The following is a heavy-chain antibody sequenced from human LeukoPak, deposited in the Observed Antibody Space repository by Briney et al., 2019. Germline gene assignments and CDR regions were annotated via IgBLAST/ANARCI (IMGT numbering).Heavy chain of an antibody. D-gene: IGHD5-24*01. CDR1: GGSISSSSYY. CDR3: ARGGGVEMSRGLDY. J-gene: IGHJ4*02. CDR2: IYYSGST. Sequence: SETLSLTCTVSGGSISSSSYYWGWIRQPPGKGLEWIGSIYYSGSTYYNPSLKSRVTMSVDTSKNQLSLNLTSVTAADTAVYYCARGGGVEMSRGLDYWGQGTLVTVSS. V-gene: IGHV4-39*07.